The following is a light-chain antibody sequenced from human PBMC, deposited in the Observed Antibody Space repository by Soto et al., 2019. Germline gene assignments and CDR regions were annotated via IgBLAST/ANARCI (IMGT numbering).Light chain of an antibody. V-gene: IGLV2-23*02. CDR1: SSDVGSHNF. CDR3: CSYAGTPTWV. Sequence: QSVLTQPASVSGSPGQSITISCTGTSSDVGSHNFVSWYQQRPGKAPKLMIFEVTKRPSGVSSRFSASKSGNTASLTISGVQAEDEADYYCCSYAGTPTWVFGGGTKLTVL. J-gene: IGLJ2*01. CDR2: EVT.